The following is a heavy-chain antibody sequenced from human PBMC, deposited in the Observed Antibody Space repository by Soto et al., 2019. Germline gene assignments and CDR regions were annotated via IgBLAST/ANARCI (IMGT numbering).Heavy chain of an antibody. J-gene: IGHJ4*02. Sequence: QVQLQESGPGLVEPSQTLSLTCTVSGGSISSGDSCSSWIRQSPGKVLEWIGHVFDSGSTYSNPSLKRRVTIPVDTSKNQFSLKLSSVTAADTAVYYCARGPSADKVDYWGQGALVTVSS. CDR2: VFDSGST. CDR1: GGSISSGDSC. CDR3: ARGPSADKVDY. V-gene: IGHV4-30-4*01. D-gene: IGHD3-3*01.